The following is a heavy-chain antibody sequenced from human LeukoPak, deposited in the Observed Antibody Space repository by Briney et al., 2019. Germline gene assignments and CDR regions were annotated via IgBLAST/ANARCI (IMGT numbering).Heavy chain of an antibody. D-gene: IGHD5-24*01. J-gene: IGHJ6*03. CDR1: GFTFSNYY. CDR2: IKGNGATT. Sequence: PGGSLRLSCEASGFTFSNYYMSWIRQAPGKGLEWVSHIKGNGATTYYADSVRGRFTISRDNAKNSLFLQMNSLRVDDTATYYCARAGEMRYMDVWGKGTAVAVS. CDR3: ARAGEMRYMDV. V-gene: IGHV3-11*01.